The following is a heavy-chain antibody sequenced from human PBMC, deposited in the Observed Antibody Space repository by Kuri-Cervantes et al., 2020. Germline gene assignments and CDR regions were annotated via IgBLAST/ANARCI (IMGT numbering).Heavy chain of an antibody. CDR1: GGSFSGYY. CDR2: IYYSGST. CDR3: AKAHSSTWPLDI. D-gene: IGHD6-13*01. Sequence: SQTLSLTCAVYGGSFSGYYWSWIRQPPGKGLEWTGCIYYSGSTNYNPSLKSRVTISVDMSKNQFSLKLSSVTAADTAVYYCAKAHSSTWPLDIWGQGTLVTVSS. J-gene: IGHJ4*02. V-gene: IGHV4-59*01.